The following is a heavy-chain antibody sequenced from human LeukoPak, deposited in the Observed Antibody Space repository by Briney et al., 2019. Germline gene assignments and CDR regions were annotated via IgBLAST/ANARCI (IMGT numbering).Heavy chain of an antibody. CDR3: ARDLPPGYLGFDY. V-gene: IGHV4-34*01. CDR2: INHSGST. Sequence: PSETLSLTCAVYGGSFSGYYWSWIRQPPGKGLEWIGEINHSGSTNYNPSLKSRVTISVDTSKNQFSLKLSSVTAADTAVYYCARDLPPGYLGFDYWGQGTLVTVSS. CDR1: GGSFSGYY. J-gene: IGHJ4*02. D-gene: IGHD3-16*01.